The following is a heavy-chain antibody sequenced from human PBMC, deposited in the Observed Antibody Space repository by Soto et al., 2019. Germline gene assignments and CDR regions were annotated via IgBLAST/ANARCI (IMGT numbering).Heavy chain of an antibody. CDR1: GGSISSGDYY. V-gene: IGHV4-30-4*01. J-gene: IGHJ4*02. D-gene: IGHD3-3*01. CDR3: AGGATNEWLYDY. Sequence: SETLSLTCTVSGGSISSGDYYWSWIRQPPGKGLEWIGYIYYSGSTYYNPSLKSRVTISVDTSKNQFSLKLSSVTAADTAVYYCAGGATNEWLYDYWGQGTLVTVSS. CDR2: IYYSGST.